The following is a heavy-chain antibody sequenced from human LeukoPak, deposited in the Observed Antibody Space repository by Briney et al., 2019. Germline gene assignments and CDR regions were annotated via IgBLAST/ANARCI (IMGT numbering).Heavy chain of an antibody. V-gene: IGHV4-39*01. CDR1: GGSITSTIYY. CDR2: IYYSGST. CDR3: ARHSRAHGGNDPFFDY. D-gene: IGHD5-12*01. Sequence: PSETLSLTCTVSGGSITSTIYYWSWIRQPPGKGLEWIGSIYYSGSTSYNPSLKSRVTISVDTSKNQFSLKLSSVTATDTAVYYSARHSRAHGGNDPFFDYWGQGALVTVSS. J-gene: IGHJ4*02.